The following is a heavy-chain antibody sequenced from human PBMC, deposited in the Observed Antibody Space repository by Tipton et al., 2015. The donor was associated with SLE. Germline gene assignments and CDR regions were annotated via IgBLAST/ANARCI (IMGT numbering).Heavy chain of an antibody. CDR1: GYSFTTYW. V-gene: IGHV5-51*03. D-gene: IGHD4-11*01. CDR3: AIAGFRVTNGLDV. J-gene: IGHJ6*02. Sequence: QLVQSGAEVKKPGESLKISCKGSGYSFTTYWIGWVRQMPGKGLEWMGFMYPGDSDTRYSPSFQGQVTISADNSISTTFLHWNSLKASDTAMYYCAIAGFRVTNGLDVWGQGTTVTVS. CDR2: MYPGDSDT.